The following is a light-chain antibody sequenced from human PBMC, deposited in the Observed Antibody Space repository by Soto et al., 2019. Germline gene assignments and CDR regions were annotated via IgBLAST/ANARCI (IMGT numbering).Light chain of an antibody. Sequence: EIVLTQSPGTLSLSPGERATLSCRASQSVSNSYLAWYQQKPGQAPRLLIYGASSRATDIPDRFSGSGSGTDFTLTSSRLEPEDFAVYYCQQYGSSQYTFGQGTKLEIK. CDR1: QSVSNSY. J-gene: IGKJ2*01. CDR3: QQYGSSQYT. CDR2: GAS. V-gene: IGKV3-20*01.